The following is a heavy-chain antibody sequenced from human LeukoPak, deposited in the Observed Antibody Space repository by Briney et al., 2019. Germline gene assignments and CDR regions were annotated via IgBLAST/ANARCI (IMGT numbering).Heavy chain of an antibody. V-gene: IGHV4-59*01. CDR3: ARGAVGANFDY. CDR2: IYYSGST. CDR1: GGSISSYY. Sequence: PSETLSLTCTVSGGSISSYYWSWIRQPPGKGPEWIGYIYYSGSTNYNPSLTSRVTISVDTSKNQFSLKLSSVTAADTAVYYCARGAVGANFDYWGQGTLVTVSS. D-gene: IGHD1-26*01. J-gene: IGHJ4*02.